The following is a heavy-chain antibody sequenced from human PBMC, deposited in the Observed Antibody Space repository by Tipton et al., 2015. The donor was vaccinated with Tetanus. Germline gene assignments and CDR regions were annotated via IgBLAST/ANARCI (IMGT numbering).Heavy chain of an antibody. J-gene: IGHJ2*01. D-gene: IGHD7-27*01. CDR2: IYPGDSDT. V-gene: IGHV5-51*01. Sequence: QLVQSGAEVKRPGESLKISCQGSGYNFNLYWLAWVRQMPGKGLXWMGIIYPGDSDTRYSPSFEGQVTISVDKSIATAYLQWSSLKASDTAMYYWARRVGPLTGDYIWYFDRWGRGTQVTVSS. CDR3: ARRVGPLTGDYIWYFDR. CDR1: GYNFNLYW.